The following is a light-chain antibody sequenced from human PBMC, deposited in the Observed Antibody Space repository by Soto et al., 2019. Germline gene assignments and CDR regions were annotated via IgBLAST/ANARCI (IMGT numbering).Light chain of an antibody. CDR1: QSVSSQ. CDR2: VAS. J-gene: IGKJ4*01. CDR3: QHRSSWPPRIT. Sequence: IVLTQSPATLSLSPGERATLSCRASQSVSSQLSWYQQKPGQAPRLLIYVASHRATGIPARFSGSGSESDFTLTISSLEPEDFAVYYCQHRSSWPPRITFGGGTRVEIK. V-gene: IGKV3-11*01.